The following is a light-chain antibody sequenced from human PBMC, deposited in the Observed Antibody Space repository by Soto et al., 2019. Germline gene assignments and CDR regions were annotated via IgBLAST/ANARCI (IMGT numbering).Light chain of an antibody. V-gene: IGKV1-39*01. J-gene: IGKJ5*01. CDR1: QSISSY. Sequence: DIQMTQSPSSLSASVGDRVTITCRASQSISSYLNWYHQKPGKAPKIIIYAASSLQSGVPSRFSGSGSGTDFTLTISSLQPEDFATYYCQQSYSTTITLGQGTRLEIK. CDR3: QQSYSTTIT. CDR2: AAS.